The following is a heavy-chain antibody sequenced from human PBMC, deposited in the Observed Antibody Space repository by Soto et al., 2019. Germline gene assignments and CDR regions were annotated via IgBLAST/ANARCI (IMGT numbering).Heavy chain of an antibody. CDR2: ISGSGGST. CDR3: ANLGGLSGGSGWLFRAEYFQH. Sequence: GGSLRLSCAASGFTFSSYAMSWVRQAPGKGLEWVSAISGSGGSTYYADSVKGRFTISRDNSKNTLYLQMNSLGAEDTAVYYCANLGGLSGGSGWLFRAEYFQHWGQGTLVTVSS. V-gene: IGHV3-23*01. D-gene: IGHD6-19*01. CDR1: GFTFSSYA. J-gene: IGHJ1*01.